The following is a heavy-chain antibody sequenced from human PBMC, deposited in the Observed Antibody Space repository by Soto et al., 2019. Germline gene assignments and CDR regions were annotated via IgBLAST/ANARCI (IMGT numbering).Heavy chain of an antibody. J-gene: IGHJ5*02. CDR3: ARGIVDIVVVVAATPNNWFDP. D-gene: IGHD2-15*01. Sequence: TSETLSLSCTVSGGSISSSSYYWGWIRQPPGKGLEWIGSIYYSGSTYYNPSLKSRVTISVDTSKNQFSLKLSSVTAADTAVYYCARGIVDIVVVVAATPNNWFDPWGQGTLVTVSS. V-gene: IGHV4-39*01. CDR1: GGSISSSSYY. CDR2: IYYSGST.